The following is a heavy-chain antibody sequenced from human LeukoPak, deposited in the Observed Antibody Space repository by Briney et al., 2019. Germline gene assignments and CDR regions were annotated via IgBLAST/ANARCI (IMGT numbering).Heavy chain of an antibody. CDR3: AREDCGGDCPTFDI. J-gene: IGHJ3*02. V-gene: IGHV4-34*01. CDR1: GGSFSGYY. D-gene: IGHD2-21*02. CDR2: INHSGST. Sequence: PSETLSLTCAVYGGSFSGYYWSWIRQPPGKGLGWIGEINHSGSTNYNPSLKSRVTISVDTSKNQFSLKLSSVTAADTAVYYCAREDCGGDCPTFDIWGQGTMVTVSS.